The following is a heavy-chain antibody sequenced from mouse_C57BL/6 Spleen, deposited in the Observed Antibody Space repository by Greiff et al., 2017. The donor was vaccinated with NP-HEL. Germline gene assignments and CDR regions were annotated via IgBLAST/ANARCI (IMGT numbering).Heavy chain of an antibody. V-gene: IGHV6-3*01. CDR2: IRLKSDNYAT. D-gene: IGHD1-1*01. Sequence: EVMLVESGGGLVQPGGSMKLSCVASGFTFSNYWMSWVRQSPEKGLEWVAQIRLKSDNYATNYAESVKGRFNISRDDSKSSVYLQMNNLRADDTGIYYGTDGTTVVADWYLDVWGTGTTVTVSS. J-gene: IGHJ1*03. CDR1: GFTFSNYW. CDR3: TDGTTVVADWYLDV.